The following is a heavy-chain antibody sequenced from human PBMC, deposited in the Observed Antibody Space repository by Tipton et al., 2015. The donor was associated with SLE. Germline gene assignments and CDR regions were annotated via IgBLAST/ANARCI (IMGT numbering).Heavy chain of an antibody. J-gene: IGHJ4*02. CDR3: TKMSAGASDPFDS. Sequence: QLVQSGGGLVKPGGSLRLSCAASGLTFSNAWMSWVRQAPGKGLEWVGRIKSKADGGTTDYAAPVKGRFTISRDDSKNTLYLQMNSLKSEDTAVYYCTKMSAGASDPFDSWGQGTLVTVSS. V-gene: IGHV3-15*01. CDR1: GLTFSNAW. CDR2: IKSKADGGTT. D-gene: IGHD3-3*01.